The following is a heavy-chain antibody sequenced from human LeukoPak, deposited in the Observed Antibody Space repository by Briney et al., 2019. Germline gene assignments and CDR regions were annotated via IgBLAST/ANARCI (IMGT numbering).Heavy chain of an antibody. Sequence: GASVKVSCKASGYTFTNYAIHWVRQAPGQRLEWMGWINAGNGDTKYSQEFQGRVTITRDTSADTAYMQLSSLRSGDMAVYYCARDPLQYHDLLTGSQPQYYFDFWGQGTLVTVSS. CDR2: INAGNGDT. J-gene: IGHJ4*02. V-gene: IGHV1-3*03. CDR3: ARDPLQYHDLLTGSQPQYYFDF. CDR1: GYTFTNYA. D-gene: IGHD3-9*01.